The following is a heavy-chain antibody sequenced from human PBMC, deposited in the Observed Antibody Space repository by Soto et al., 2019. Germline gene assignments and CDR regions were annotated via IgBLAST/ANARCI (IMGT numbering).Heavy chain of an antibody. CDR3: AREWELPNYYYYCMDV. J-gene: IGHJ6*02. D-gene: IGHD1-26*01. V-gene: IGHV1-18*01. CDR1: GYTFTSYG. CDR2: ISAYNGNT. Sequence: ASVKVSCKASGYTFTSYGISWVRQAPGQGLEWMGWISAYNGNTNYAQKLQGRVTMTTDTSTSTAYLELRSLRSDDTAVYYCAREWELPNYYYYCMDVWGQGTTVTVSS.